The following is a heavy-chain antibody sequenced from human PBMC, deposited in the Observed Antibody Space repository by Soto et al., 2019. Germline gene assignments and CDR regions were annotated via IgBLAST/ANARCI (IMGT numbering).Heavy chain of an antibody. Sequence: GASVKVSCKASGYTFTGYYMHWVRQAPGQGLEWMGWINPNSGGTNYAQKFQGWVTMTRDTSISTAYMELSRLRSDDTAVYYCASGITGTTFAFDIWGQGTMVTVSS. CDR1: GYTFTGYY. D-gene: IGHD1-20*01. CDR3: ASGITGTTFAFDI. J-gene: IGHJ3*02. V-gene: IGHV1-2*04. CDR2: INPNSGGT.